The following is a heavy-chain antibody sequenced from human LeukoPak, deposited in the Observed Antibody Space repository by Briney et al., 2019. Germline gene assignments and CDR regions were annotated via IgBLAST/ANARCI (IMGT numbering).Heavy chain of an antibody. Sequence: GGSLRLSCAASGFTFSXYAMHWVRQAPGKGLXXXXVISYDGSNKXXXXSXXXXFTISRDNSKNTLYLQMNSLRAEDTAVYYCARARVPTVVTSRIDYWGQGTLVTVSS. V-gene: IGHV3-30-3*01. J-gene: IGHJ4*02. CDR3: ARARVPTVVTSRIDY. CDR2: ISYDGSNK. D-gene: IGHD4-23*01. CDR1: GFTFSXYA.